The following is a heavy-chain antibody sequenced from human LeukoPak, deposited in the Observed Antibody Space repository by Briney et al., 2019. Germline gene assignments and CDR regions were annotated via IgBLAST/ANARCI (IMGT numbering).Heavy chain of an antibody. Sequence: AASVKVSCKASGYTFTSYDINWVRQATGQGLEWMGWMNPNSGNTGYAQKFQGRVTITRNTSISTAYMELSSLRSEDTAVYYCARGSRAGGCSSTSCYLGCHYYYYTDVWGKGTTVTVSS. CDR1: GYTFTSYD. CDR2: MNPNSGNT. V-gene: IGHV1-8*03. D-gene: IGHD2-2*01. CDR3: ARGSRAGGCSSTSCYLGCHYYYYTDV. J-gene: IGHJ6*03.